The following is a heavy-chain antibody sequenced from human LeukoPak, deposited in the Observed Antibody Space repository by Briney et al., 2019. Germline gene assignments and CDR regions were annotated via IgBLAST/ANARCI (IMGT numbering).Heavy chain of an antibody. Sequence: PSETLSLTCAVSGGSISSSNLWGWVRQPPGKGLEWIGEIYHSGNTKYNPSLESRVTISVDKSKNQFSLRLTSVTAADTAVYYCTTSRSLSYYFDYWGQGTLLTVSS. D-gene: IGHD3-10*01. CDR3: TTSRSLSYYFDY. V-gene: IGHV4-4*02. CDR2: IYHSGNT. CDR1: GGSISSSNL. J-gene: IGHJ4*02.